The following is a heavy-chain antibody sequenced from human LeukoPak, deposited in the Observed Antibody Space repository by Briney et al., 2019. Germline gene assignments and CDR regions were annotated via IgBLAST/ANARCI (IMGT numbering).Heavy chain of an antibody. CDR3: ARWYGDYYYYYMDV. CDR1: GGSISSYY. CDR2: IYTSGST. J-gene: IGHJ6*03. V-gene: IGHV4-4*07. D-gene: IGHD4-17*01. Sequence: PSETLSLXCTVSGGSISSYYWSWIRQPAGKGLEWIGRIYTSGSTNYNPSLKSRVTMSVDTSKNQFSLKLSSVTAADTAVYYCARWYGDYYYYYMDVWGKGTTVTVSS.